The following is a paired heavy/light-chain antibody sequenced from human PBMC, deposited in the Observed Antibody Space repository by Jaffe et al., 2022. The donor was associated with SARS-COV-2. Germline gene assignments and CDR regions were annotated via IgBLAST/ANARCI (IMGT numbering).Heavy chain of an antibody. V-gene: IGHV1-46*01. CDR1: GYTFTSYY. CDR2: INPSGGST. Sequence: QVQLVQSGAEVKKPGASVKVSCKASGYTFTSYYMHWVRQAPGQGLEWMGIINPSGGSTSYAQKFQGRVTMTRDTSTSTVYMELSGLRSEDTAVYYCARGGLSGSSYNWFDPWGQGTLVTVSS. D-gene: IGHD2-2*01. CDR3: ARGGLSGSSYNWFDP. J-gene: IGHJ5*02.
Light chain of an antibody. CDR3: QSYDNSLSGSGV. J-gene: IGLJ3*02. CDR2: GNS. V-gene: IGLV1-40*01. CDR1: SSNIGAGYD. Sequence: QSVLTQPPSVSGAPGQRVTISCTGSSSNIGAGYDVHWYQQLPGTAPKLLIYGNSNRPSGVPDRFSGSKSGTSASLAITGLQAEDEADYYCQSYDNSLSGSGVFGGGTKLTVL.